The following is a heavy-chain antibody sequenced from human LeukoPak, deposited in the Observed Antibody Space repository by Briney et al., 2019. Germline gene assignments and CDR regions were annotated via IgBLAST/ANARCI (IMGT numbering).Heavy chain of an antibody. J-gene: IGHJ4*02. CDR1: GYTFTDYY. D-gene: IGHD3-3*01. V-gene: IGHV1-2*07. CDR3: ARIDFWSGYCLDY. CDR2: INPSSGAT. Sequence: ASVKVSCEASGYTFTDYYMHWVRQAPGQGLEWMGWINPSSGATNYAHKFQGRVTMTRDTSITTASMELSRLRSDDTAVYYCARIDFWSGYCLDYWGQGTLVTVSS.